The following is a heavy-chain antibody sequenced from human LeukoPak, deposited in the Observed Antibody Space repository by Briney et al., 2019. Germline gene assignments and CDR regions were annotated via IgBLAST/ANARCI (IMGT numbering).Heavy chain of an antibody. Sequence: PGGSLRLSCAASGFTFSSYAMSWVRQAPGKGLEWVSAISGSGGSTYYADSVKGRFTISRDNSKNTLYLQMNSLRAEDTAVYYCAKEEWGSSWYYAYYMDVWGKGTTVTVSS. CDR2: ISGSGGST. D-gene: IGHD6-13*01. CDR3: AKEEWGSSWYYAYYMDV. J-gene: IGHJ6*03. V-gene: IGHV3-23*01. CDR1: GFTFSSYA.